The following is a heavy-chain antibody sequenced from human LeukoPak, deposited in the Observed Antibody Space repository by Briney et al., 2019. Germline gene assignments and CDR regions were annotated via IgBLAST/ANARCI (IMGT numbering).Heavy chain of an antibody. V-gene: IGHV1-2*02. CDR2: INPNSGGT. CDR1: GYTFTGYY. J-gene: IGHJ3*02. D-gene: IGHD7-27*01. CDR3: ARVTGDRRGHAFDI. Sequence: ASVKVSCKASGYTFTGYYMHWVRQAPGQGLEWMGWINPNSGGTNYAQKFQGRVTITRDTSISTAYMELSRLRSDDTAVYYCARVTGDRRGHAFDIWGQGTMVTVSS.